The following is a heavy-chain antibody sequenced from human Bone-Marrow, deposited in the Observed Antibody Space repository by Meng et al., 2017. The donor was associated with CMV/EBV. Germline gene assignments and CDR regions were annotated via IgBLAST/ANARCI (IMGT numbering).Heavy chain of an antibody. CDR2: INHSGST. V-gene: IGHV4-34*01. CDR3: ASDYVWGSYRPGVPMDV. J-gene: IGHJ6*02. CDR1: GGSFSGYY. D-gene: IGHD3-16*02. Sequence: ESLKISCAVYGGSFSGYYWSWIRQPPGKGLEWIGEINHSGSTNYNPSLKSRVTISVDTSKNQFSLKLSSVTAADTAVYYCASDYVWGSYRPGVPMDVWGQGTTVTVSS.